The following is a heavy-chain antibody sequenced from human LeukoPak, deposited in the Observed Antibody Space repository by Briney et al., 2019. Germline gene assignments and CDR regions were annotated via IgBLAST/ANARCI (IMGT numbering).Heavy chain of an antibody. V-gene: IGHV3-23*01. CDR3: AKGVSIVVVPYGGFDY. Sequence: GGSLRLSCAASGFTFSSYAMSWVRQAPGKGLEWVSAISGSGGSTYYADSVKGRFTISRDNSKNTLYLQMNSLRAEDTAVYYCAKGVSIVVVPYGGFDYWGQGTLVTVSS. J-gene: IGHJ4*02. D-gene: IGHD3-22*01. CDR2: ISGSGGST. CDR1: GFTFSSYA.